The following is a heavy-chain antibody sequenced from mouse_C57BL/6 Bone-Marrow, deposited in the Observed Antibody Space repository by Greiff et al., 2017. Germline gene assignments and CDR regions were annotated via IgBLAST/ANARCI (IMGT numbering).Heavy chain of an antibody. D-gene: IGHD1-1*01. J-gene: IGHJ4*01. V-gene: IGHV7-3*01. CDR3: VRSPYYYGSSLYYAMGC. Sequence: EVKLVESGGGLVQPGGSLSLSCAASGFTFTDYYMSWVRQPPGKALEWLGFIRNKANGYTTEYSASVKGRFTISRDNSQSILYLQMNALRAEDSATYYCVRSPYYYGSSLYYAMGCWGQGTSVTVSS. CDR2: IRNKANGYTT. CDR1: GFTFTDYY.